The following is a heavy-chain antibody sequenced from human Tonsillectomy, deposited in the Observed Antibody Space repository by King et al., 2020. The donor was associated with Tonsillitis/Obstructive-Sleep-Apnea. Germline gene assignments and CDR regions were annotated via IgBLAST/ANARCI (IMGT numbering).Heavy chain of an antibody. D-gene: IGHD3-10*01. CDR3: ARDSGYGSGSYSADY. V-gene: IGHV1-18*01. CDR1: GYTFTSYG. CDR2: ISAYNYNT. Sequence: QLVQSGAEVKKPGASVRVSCKASGYTFTSYGISWVRQAPGQGLEWLGWISAYNYNTNYAQQLQGRVTMTTDTSTRTVYMELRSLRSDDTAVYYCARDSGYGSGSYSADYWGQGTLVTVSS. J-gene: IGHJ4*02.